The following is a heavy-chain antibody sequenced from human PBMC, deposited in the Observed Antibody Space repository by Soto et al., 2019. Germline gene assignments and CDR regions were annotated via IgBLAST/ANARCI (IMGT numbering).Heavy chain of an antibody. J-gene: IGHJ4*02. D-gene: IGHD6-19*01. Sequence: GGSLRLSCAAAGFNVSDNYMGWVRQAPGKGLEWVSSFFTGGSTDYADSVKGRFTISRDDSKNTVYLQTNSLRAEDTAVYFCVRERRGLGIGFDHWGQGTLVTVSS. CDR1: GFNVSDNY. CDR2: FFTGGST. V-gene: IGHV3-53*01. CDR3: VRERRGLGIGFDH.